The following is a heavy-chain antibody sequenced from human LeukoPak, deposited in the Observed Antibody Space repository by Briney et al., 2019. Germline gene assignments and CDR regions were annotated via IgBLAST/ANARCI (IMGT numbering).Heavy chain of an antibody. CDR3: VRARYYFDY. V-gene: IGHV4-34*01. CDR2: IKPGGIT. CDR1: GGSLSNYY. J-gene: IGHJ4*02. Sequence: SETLSLTCAVYGGSLSNYYWSWIRQPPGKGLEWIGEIKPGGITNYNPSVKSRVTISADTSKNQSFLNLNSATAADTAVYYCVRARYYFDYWGQGTLVTVSS.